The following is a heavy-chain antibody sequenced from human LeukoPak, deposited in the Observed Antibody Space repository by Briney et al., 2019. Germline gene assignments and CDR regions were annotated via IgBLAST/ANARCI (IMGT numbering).Heavy chain of an antibody. CDR1: GFTFDDYA. CDR2: ISWNSGSI. J-gene: IGHJ4*02. CDR3: AKAARGEMATMSLQFDY. Sequence: PGRSLRLSCAASGFTFDDYAMHWVRQAPGKGLEWVSGISWNSGSIGYADSVKGRFTISRDNAKNSLYLQMNSLRAEDTALYYCAKAARGEMATMSLQFDYWGQGTLVTVSS. D-gene: IGHD5-24*01. V-gene: IGHV3-9*01.